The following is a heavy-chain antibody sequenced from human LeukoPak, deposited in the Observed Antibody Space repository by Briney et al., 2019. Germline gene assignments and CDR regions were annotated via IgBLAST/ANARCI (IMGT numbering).Heavy chain of an antibody. J-gene: IGHJ4*02. Sequence: GGSLRLSCEASGLSFRSFAMSWVRQGPARGLEWVSSIRGNGETFYADSARGRSTLYSDTSRNTVYFQLNNLRVDDMAIYYCAKASWVSDTDAVRWGQGTLVTVSS. CDR2: IRGNGET. CDR3: AKASWVSDTDAVR. D-gene: IGHD3-10*01. CDR1: GLSFRSFA. V-gene: IGHV3-23*01.